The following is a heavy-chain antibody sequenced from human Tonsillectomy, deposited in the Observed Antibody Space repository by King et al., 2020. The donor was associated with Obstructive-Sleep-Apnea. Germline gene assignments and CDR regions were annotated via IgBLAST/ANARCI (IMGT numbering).Heavy chain of an antibody. Sequence: VQLVESGGGLVQPGGSLRLSCAASGFTFSSYAMSWVRQTPGKGLEWVSSLSGSGSTTDYADSVKGRFTISRDNSKNTLYMEMNRLRAEDTAVYYCATQDPLVGRFYLDSWGQGTLVTVSS. V-gene: IGHV3-23*04. J-gene: IGHJ4*02. CDR2: LSGSGSTT. CDR1: GFTFSSYA. CDR3: ATQDPLVGRFYLDS. D-gene: IGHD2-15*01.